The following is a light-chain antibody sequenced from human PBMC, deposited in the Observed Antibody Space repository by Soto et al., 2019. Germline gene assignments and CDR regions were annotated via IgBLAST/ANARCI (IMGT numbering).Light chain of an antibody. Sequence: QSALTQPASVSGSPGQSITISCTGTSSDVGGYNYVSWYQHHPGKAPKLMIYAVSHRPSGVSNRFSGSKSDSTASLTISGLQAEDEAHYYCSSYTSSRTLIFGGGTKLTVL. CDR3: SSYTSSRTLI. CDR1: SSDVGGYNY. J-gene: IGLJ2*01. CDR2: AVS. V-gene: IGLV2-14*03.